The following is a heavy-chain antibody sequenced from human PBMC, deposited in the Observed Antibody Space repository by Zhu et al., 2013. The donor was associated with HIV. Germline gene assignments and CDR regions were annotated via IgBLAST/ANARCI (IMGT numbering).Heavy chain of an antibody. V-gene: IGHV1-46*01. CDR2: INPSGGST. Sequence: QVQLVQSGAEVKKPGASVKVSCKASGYTFTSYYMHWVRQAPGQGLEWMGIINPSGGSTSYAQKFQGRVTMTRDTSTSTVYMELSSLRSEDTAVYYCAREAYCGGDCSGGLDYWGQGTLVTVSS. J-gene: IGHJ4*02. CDR1: GYTFTSYY. CDR3: AREAYCGGDCSGGLDY. D-gene: IGHD2-21*02.